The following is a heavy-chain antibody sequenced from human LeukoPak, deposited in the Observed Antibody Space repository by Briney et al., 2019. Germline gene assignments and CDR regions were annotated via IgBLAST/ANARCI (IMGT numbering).Heavy chain of an antibody. D-gene: IGHD6-19*01. V-gene: IGHV1-18*01. J-gene: IGHJ4*02. Sequence: ASVKVSCKASGYTFTSYGISWVRQAPGQGLEWMGWISAYNGNTNYAQKLQGRVTMTTDTSTSTAYMELRSLRSDDTAVYYCAKGQYSSGWYFNLDYWGQGTLVTVSS. CDR3: AKGQYSSGWYFNLDY. CDR1: GYTFTSYG. CDR2: ISAYNGNT.